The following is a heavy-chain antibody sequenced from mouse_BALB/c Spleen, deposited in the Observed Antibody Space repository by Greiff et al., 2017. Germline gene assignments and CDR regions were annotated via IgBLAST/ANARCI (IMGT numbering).Heavy chain of an antibody. CDR3: ARGPSTVVAYYFDY. CDR1: GFTFSSYA. V-gene: IGHV5-6-5*01. D-gene: IGHD1-1*01. Sequence: EVHLVESGGGLVKPGGSLKLSCAASGFTFSSYAMSWVRQTPEKRLEWVASISSGGSTYYPDSVKGRFTISRDNARNILYLQMSSLRSEDTAMYYCARGPSTVVAYYFDYWGQGTTLTVSS. CDR2: ISSGGST. J-gene: IGHJ2*01.